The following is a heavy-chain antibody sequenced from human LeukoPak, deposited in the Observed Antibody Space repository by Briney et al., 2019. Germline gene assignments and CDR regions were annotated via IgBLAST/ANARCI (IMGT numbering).Heavy chain of an antibody. V-gene: IGHV3-23*01. CDR2: ISGSGGNT. CDR3: AKDVTSGYSYVY. J-gene: IGHJ4*02. Sequence: GGSLRLSCAASGFTFSSYAMSWVRQAPGKRLEWVSAISGSGGNTCYADSVKGRFTISRDNSKNTLYLQMNSLRAEDTAVYYCAKDVTSGYSYVYWGQGTLVTVSS. D-gene: IGHD5-18*01. CDR1: GFTFSSYA.